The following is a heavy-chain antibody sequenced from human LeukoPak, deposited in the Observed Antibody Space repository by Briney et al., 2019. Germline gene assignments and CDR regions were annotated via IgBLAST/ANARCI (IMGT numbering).Heavy chain of an antibody. CDR2: INHTGSKT. CDR3: ARGPNSNWSGLVF. Sequence: PGDSLRLSCTVYGFTLSGHWRQWARELPGKGVVWVSPINHTGSKTNYVDYGKGRCTGCSDKDKKTLYLQVNYLRAEDTAVYYCARGPNSNWSGLVFWGQGTLLTVSS. D-gene: IGHD6-6*01. V-gene: IGHV3-74*01. CDR1: GFTLSGHW. J-gene: IGHJ4*02.